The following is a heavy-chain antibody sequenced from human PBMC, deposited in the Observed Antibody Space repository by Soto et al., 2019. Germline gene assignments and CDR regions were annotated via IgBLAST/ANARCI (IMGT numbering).Heavy chain of an antibody. CDR1: GFTFSSYT. CDR3: ARDRYPFDY. Sequence: GGSLRLSCAASGFTFSSYTKSWVRQAPGKGLEWVSYISGSTYYADSVKGRFTISRDNSKNTLYLQMNSLRAEDTAVYYCARDRYPFDYWGQGTLVTVSS. V-gene: IGHV3-53*01. CDR2: ISGST. J-gene: IGHJ4*02. D-gene: IGHD1-26*01.